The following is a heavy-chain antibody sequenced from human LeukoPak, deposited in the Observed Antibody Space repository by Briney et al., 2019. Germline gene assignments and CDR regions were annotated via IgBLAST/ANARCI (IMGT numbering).Heavy chain of an antibody. D-gene: IGHD2-2*01. CDR2: ISSGSNYI. Sequence: GGSLRLSCAASGFTFSHYSMNWVRQAPGKGLEWVSSISSGSNYIYYADSVKGRFTISRDNAKNSLYLQMNSLRAEDTAVYYCARVGIVIVPAQPYYGMDVWGQGTTVTVSS. CDR3: ARVGIVIVPAQPYYGMDV. V-gene: IGHV3-21*01. CDR1: GFTFSHYS. J-gene: IGHJ6*02.